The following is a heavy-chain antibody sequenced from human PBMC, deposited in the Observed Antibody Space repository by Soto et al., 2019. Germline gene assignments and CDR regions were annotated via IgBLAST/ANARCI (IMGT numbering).Heavy chain of an antibody. Sequence: GGSLRLSCAASGFTFSSYGMHWVRQAPGKGLEWVAVIWYDGSNKDYADSVKGRFTIYRENSKNPLYLQMNSLRAEDTAVYYCARGGGGSYYFTYYFDYWGQGTLVTVSS. D-gene: IGHD1-26*01. V-gene: IGHV3-33*01. CDR1: GFTFSSYG. CDR2: IWYDGSNK. CDR3: ARGGGGSYYFTYYFDY. J-gene: IGHJ4*02.